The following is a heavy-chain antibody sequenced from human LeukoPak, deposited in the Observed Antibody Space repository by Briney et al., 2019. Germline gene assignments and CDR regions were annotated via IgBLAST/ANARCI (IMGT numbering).Heavy chain of an antibody. V-gene: IGHV4-38-2*02. D-gene: IGHD6-13*01. Sequence: SETLSLTCTVSGYSISSGYYWGWIRQPPGKGLEWIGNIYHSGNTYYNPSLKSRVTISVDTSKNQFSLKLSSVTAADTAVYYCARGGRSSSWLYYMDVWGKGTTVTISS. J-gene: IGHJ6*03. CDR1: GYSISSGYY. CDR3: ARGGRSSSWLYYMDV. CDR2: IYHSGNT.